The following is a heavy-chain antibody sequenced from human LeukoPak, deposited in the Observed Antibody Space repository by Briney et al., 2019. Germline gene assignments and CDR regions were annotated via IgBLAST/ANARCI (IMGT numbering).Heavy chain of an antibody. D-gene: IGHD3-10*01. CDR3: ARSSYTSGSSYFDY. Sequence: GGSLRLSCAASGFTFSDYYMSWIRQAPGKGLEWLSYISSTTSYTDYAGSVKGRFTISRDNAKNSLYLQMNSLRAEDTAVYYCARSSYTSGSSYFDYWGQGTQVTVSA. V-gene: IGHV3-11*03. CDR2: ISSTTSYT. CDR1: GFTFSDYY. J-gene: IGHJ4*02.